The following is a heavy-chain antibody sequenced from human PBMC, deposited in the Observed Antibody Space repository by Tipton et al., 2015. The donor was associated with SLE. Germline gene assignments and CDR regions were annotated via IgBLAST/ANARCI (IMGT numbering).Heavy chain of an antibody. J-gene: IGHJ4*02. V-gene: IGHV4-31*03. CDR3: ARENSYVFDY. CDR1: GDSINRGTHY. Sequence: TLSLTCSVSGDSINRGTHYWTWIRQYPGKGLEWIGYIDYSGSTFYNPSLKSRITISLDTSKNQFSLRLNSMTAADTAVFYCARENSYVFDYWGQGTLVTASS. CDR2: IDYSGST. D-gene: IGHD5-18*01.